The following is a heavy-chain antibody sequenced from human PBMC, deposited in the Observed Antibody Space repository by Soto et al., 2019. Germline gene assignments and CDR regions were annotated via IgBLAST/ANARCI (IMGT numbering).Heavy chain of an antibody. Sequence: PSETLSLTCAAYGGSFSGHYCSWVRQPPGKGLEWIGEINYSETTNYNPSLESPVTVSVDSFKNQCTLKVTSVTAADTAVYYCARRYGSGKSYFDSWGQGTPVTVSS. CDR1: GGSFSGHY. V-gene: IGHV4-34*01. J-gene: IGHJ4*02. D-gene: IGHD3-10*01. CDR2: INYSETT. CDR3: ARRYGSGKSYFDS.